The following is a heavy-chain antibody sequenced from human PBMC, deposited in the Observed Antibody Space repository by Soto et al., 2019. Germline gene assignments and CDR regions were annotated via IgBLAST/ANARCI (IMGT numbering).Heavy chain of an antibody. CDR1: GGSINSAGYS. Sequence: PSETLSLTCAVSGGSINSAGYSWSWIRQPPGKGLEWIGYIYHSGSTYYNPSLKSRVTISVDRSKNQFSLKLSSVTAADTAVYYCARTPTPWGQGTLVTVSS. CDR2: IYHSGST. V-gene: IGHV4-30-2*01. J-gene: IGHJ5*02. D-gene: IGHD1-26*01. CDR3: ARTPTP.